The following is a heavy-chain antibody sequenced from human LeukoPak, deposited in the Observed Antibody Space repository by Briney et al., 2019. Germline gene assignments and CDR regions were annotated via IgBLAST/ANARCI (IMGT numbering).Heavy chain of an antibody. J-gene: IGHJ4*02. CDR1: GYPFTGYF. V-gene: IGHV1-2*04. Sequence: ASVKVSCKASGYPFTGYFIHWVRQAPGLGLEWMGWINPNSGGTNYAQKFQGWVTMTRDTSINTAYMELSSLKSDDTAVYYCARGIDFWSGYLYDYWGQGTLVTVSS. D-gene: IGHD3-3*01. CDR3: ARGIDFWSGYLYDY. CDR2: INPNSGGT.